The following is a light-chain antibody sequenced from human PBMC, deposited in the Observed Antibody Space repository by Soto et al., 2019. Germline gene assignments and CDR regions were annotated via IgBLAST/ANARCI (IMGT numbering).Light chain of an antibody. J-gene: IGKJ3*01. Sequence: DIQMTQSPSPLSASVGDRIIITCRASQTIARYINWFQQKSGQPPKLLVYAASTLRHGVPSRISASGSGSDFTLTINSLQPEDLATYYCQQSYNAPFNFGPGTKVDIK. CDR3: QQSYNAPFN. V-gene: IGKV1-39*01. CDR2: AAS. CDR1: QTIARY.